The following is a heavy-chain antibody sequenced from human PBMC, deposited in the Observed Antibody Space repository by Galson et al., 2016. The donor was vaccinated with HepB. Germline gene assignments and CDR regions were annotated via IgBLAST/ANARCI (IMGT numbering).Heavy chain of an antibody. J-gene: IGHJ3*02. D-gene: IGHD2-8*02. CDR2: IRSTTSTI. V-gene: IGHV3-48*02. Sequence: SLRLSCAASGFTLTNYGMNWVRQAPGKGLEWVSYIRSTTSTIYYANSVKGRFTISSDNADNSLYLQMNSLRDEDTAVYYCARDLVRSAFDMWGQGPMVTVSS. CDR1: GFTLTNYG. CDR3: ARDLVRSAFDM.